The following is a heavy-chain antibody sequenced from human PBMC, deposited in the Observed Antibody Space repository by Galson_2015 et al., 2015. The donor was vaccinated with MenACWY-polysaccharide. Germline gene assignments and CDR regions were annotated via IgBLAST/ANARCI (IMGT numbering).Heavy chain of an antibody. CDR2: IYYSGRT. CDR1: GGSISSGDSY. Sequence: QLQESGPGLVKPSQTLSLTCTVSGGSISSGDSYWSWIRQPPGKALEWIGFIYYSGRTNYNPSLKSRATVSLDTSKNQFSLKLSFVTAADTAVYYCASLPLGNCGSVSCYGYFHHWGQGTLVTVSS. J-gene: IGHJ1*01. D-gene: IGHD2-2*01. CDR3: ASLPLGNCGSVSCYGYFHH. V-gene: IGHV4-30-4*01.